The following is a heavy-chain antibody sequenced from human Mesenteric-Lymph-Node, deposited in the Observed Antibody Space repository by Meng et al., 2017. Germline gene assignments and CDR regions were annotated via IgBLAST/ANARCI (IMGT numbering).Heavy chain of an antibody. CDR3: AKVGQWGFDY. V-gene: IGHV3-23*01. Sequence: GESLKISCAASGFTFSTYWMSWVRQAPGKGLEWVSAISGSGGSTYYADSVKGRFTISRDNSKNTLCLQMNSLRAEDTAVYYCAKVGQWGFDYWGQGTLVTVSS. J-gene: IGHJ4*02. D-gene: IGHD7-27*01. CDR1: GFTFSTYW. CDR2: ISGSGGST.